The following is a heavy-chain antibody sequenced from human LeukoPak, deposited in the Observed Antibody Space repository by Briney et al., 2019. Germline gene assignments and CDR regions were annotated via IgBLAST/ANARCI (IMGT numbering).Heavy chain of an antibody. CDR3: AKDRSSGDFDY. D-gene: IGHD6-25*01. Sequence: GRSLRLSCAASGFTFSSYGMHWVRQAPGKGLERVAVISYDGSNKYYADSVKGRFTISRDNSKNTLYLQMNSLRAEDTAVYYCAKDRSSGDFDYWGQGTLVTVSS. V-gene: IGHV3-30*18. J-gene: IGHJ4*02. CDR2: ISYDGSNK. CDR1: GFTFSSYG.